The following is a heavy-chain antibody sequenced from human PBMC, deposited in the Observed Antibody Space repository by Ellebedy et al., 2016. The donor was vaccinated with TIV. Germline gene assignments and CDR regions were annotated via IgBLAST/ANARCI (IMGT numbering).Heavy chain of an antibody. CDR3: ARETAYYGLDV. J-gene: IGHJ6*02. CDR2: INSDGSST. CDR1: GFTFSSYW. V-gene: IGHV3-74*01. Sequence: GESLKISXAASGFTFSSYWMHWVRQAPGKGLVWVSRINSDGSSTSYADSVKGRFTISRDNAKNSLYLQMNSLRAEDTAVYYCARETAYYGLDVWGQGTTVTVSS.